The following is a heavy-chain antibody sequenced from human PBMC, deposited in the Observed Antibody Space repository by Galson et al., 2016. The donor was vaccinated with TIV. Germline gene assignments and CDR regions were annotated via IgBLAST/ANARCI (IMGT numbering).Heavy chain of an antibody. CDR1: GFTFSAYC. CDR2: ISDDGNNK. V-gene: IGHV3-30*03. D-gene: IGHD5-12*01. CDR3: ARGLDWGGNDYRVGY. Sequence: SLRLSCAASGFTFSAYCMHWVRQAPGKGLEWLAVISDDGNNKHYLDSVKGRFTISRDNSDNTLYLQINSLRTEDTAVYYCARGLDWGGNDYRVGYWGQGTLVTVSS. J-gene: IGHJ4*02.